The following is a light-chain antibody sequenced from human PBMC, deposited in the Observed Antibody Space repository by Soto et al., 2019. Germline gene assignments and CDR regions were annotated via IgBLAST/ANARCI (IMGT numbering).Light chain of an antibody. J-gene: IGKJ4*01. CDR2: GAS. CDR1: QSVRTS. Sequence: EIVLTQSPGTLSLSPGERATLSCRASQSVRTSLAWYQQKPDQAPRLLIYGASSRATVIPDRFSGSGSGTDFTLTISRLEPEDFAVYYCQQYASSPPLTFGGGTKVEIK. CDR3: QQYASSPPLT. V-gene: IGKV3-20*01.